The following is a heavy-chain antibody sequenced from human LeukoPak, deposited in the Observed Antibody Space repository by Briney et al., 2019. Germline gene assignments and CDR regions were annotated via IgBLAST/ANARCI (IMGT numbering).Heavy chain of an antibody. CDR3: ARGYYDSSGYFDY. CDR1: GGTFSSYA. V-gene: IGHV1-69*13. Sequence: SVKVSCQASGGTFSSYAISWVRQAPGQGLEWMGGIIPIFGTANYAQKFQGRVTITADESTSTAYMELSSLRSEDTAVYYCARGYYDSSGYFDYWGQGTLVTVSS. J-gene: IGHJ4*02. D-gene: IGHD3-22*01. CDR2: IIPIFGTA.